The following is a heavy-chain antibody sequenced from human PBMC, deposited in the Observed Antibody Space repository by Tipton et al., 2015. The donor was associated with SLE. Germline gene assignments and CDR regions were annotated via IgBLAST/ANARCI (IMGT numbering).Heavy chain of an antibody. CDR3: ARYVGYSYGLDAFVI. Sequence: TLSITCTVSGGSISSYYWSWIRQPPGKGLEWIGYIYYSGSTNYNPSLKSRVTISVDTSKNQFSLKLSSVTAADTAVYYCARYVGYSYGLDAFVIWGQGTMVTVSS. CDR1: GGSISSYY. CDR2: IYYSGST. J-gene: IGHJ3*02. V-gene: IGHV4-59*01. D-gene: IGHD5-18*01.